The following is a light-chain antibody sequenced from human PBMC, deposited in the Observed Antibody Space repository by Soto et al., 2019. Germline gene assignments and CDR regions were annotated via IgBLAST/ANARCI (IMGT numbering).Light chain of an antibody. Sequence: QSALTQPPSASGSPGQSVTIPCTGTYSDIGAYNYVSWYQQRPGEAPKLIIYEVSKRPSGAPDRIFDSKSGNTASLTVSGLQADDEANYYCSSLKGTNSFVFGPGTTLTVL. J-gene: IGLJ1*01. CDR3: SSLKGTNSFV. CDR1: YSDIGAYNY. CDR2: EVS. V-gene: IGLV2-8*01.